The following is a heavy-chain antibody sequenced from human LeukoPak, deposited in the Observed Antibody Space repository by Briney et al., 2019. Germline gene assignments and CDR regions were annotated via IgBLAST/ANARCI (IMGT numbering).Heavy chain of an antibody. D-gene: IGHD3-22*01. CDR3: ARDTRVHYYDSSGPVDY. V-gene: IGHV4-4*02. Sequence: SETLSLTCAVSGGSISSSNWWSWVRQPPEKGLEWIGEIYHSGSTNYNPSLKSRVTISVDTSKNHFSLKLSSVTAADTAVYYCARDTRVHYYDSSGPVDYWGQGTLVTVSS. CDR2: IYHSGST. J-gene: IGHJ4*02. CDR1: GGSISSSNW.